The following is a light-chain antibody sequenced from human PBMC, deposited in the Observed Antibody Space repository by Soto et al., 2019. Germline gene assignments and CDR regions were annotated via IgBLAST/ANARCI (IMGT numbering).Light chain of an antibody. CDR2: GAS. CDR3: QQYGSAPQT. V-gene: IGKV3-20*01. Sequence: EIVLTQYPGTLSLSPGERATLSCRASQSVSSSYLAWYQQKPGQAPRLLIYGASSRATGIPDRFSGSGSGTAFTLTISRLEPEDFAVYYCQQYGSAPQTFGQGTKLAIK. J-gene: IGKJ2*01. CDR1: QSVSSSY.